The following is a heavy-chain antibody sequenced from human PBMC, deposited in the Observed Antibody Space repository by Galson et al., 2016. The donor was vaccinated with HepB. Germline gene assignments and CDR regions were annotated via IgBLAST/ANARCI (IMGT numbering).Heavy chain of an antibody. V-gene: IGHV3-30*19. CDR3: AKLDCGRDCPRDD. CDR1: GFTFSRYG. J-gene: IGHJ4*02. D-gene: IGHD2-21*02. Sequence: SLRLSCAASGFTFSRYGMHWVRQAPGKGLEWVAVISYDGGDKHYADSVKGRLTVSRDNSKNTLLLQMNSLRVEDTAVYYCAKLDCGRDCPRDDWGQGTQVTVS. CDR2: ISYDGGDK.